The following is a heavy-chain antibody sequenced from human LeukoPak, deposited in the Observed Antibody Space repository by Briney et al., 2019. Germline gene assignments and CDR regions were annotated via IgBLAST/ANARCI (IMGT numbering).Heavy chain of an antibody. CDR3: ARIRSGYHDAFDI. J-gene: IGHJ3*02. Sequence: SETLSLTCTVSGGSISSSSYYWGWFRQPPGKGLEWIGSIYYSGSTYYNPSLKSRVTISVDTSKNQFSLKLSSVTAADTAVYYCARIRSGYHDAFDIWGQGTRDTVSS. D-gene: IGHD3-3*01. V-gene: IGHV4-39*01. CDR1: GGSISSSSYY. CDR2: IYYSGST.